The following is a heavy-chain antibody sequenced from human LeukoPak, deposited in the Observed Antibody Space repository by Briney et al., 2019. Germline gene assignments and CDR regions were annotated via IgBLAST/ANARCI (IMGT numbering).Heavy chain of an antibody. CDR2: INPSGGST. V-gene: IGHV1-46*01. CDR1: GYTSTSYY. Sequence: ASVRVSCKASGYTSTSYYMHWVRQAPGQGLEWMGIINPSGGSTSYAQKFQGRVTMTRDTSTSTVYMELSSLRSEDTAVYYCARARDYYDSSGYLGYWGQGTLVTVSS. CDR3: ARARDYYDSSGYLGY. J-gene: IGHJ4*02. D-gene: IGHD3-22*01.